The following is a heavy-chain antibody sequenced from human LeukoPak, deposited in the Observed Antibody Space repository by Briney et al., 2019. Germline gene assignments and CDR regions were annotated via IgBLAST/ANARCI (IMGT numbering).Heavy chain of an antibody. V-gene: IGHV1-3*02. CDR2: RNAGNGNT. CDR3: ARGGFRCSGGSCYPEMPDY. D-gene: IGHD2-15*01. J-gene: IGHJ4*02. Sequence: ASVKVSCKASGYTITSYAMHWVRQAPGQRLEWMGWRNAGNGNTKYSQEFQGRVTITRDTSASTAYMELSSLRSEDMAVYYCARGGFRCSGGSCYPEMPDYWGQGTLVTVSS. CDR1: GYTITSYA.